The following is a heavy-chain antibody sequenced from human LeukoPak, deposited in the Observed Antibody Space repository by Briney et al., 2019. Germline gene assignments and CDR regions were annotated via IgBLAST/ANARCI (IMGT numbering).Heavy chain of an antibody. CDR1: GFTFSSYS. V-gene: IGHV3-21*01. D-gene: IGHD2-2*01. CDR3: ARDSIGGGSSTRGYYYYMDV. Sequence: GGSLRLSCAASGFTFSSYSMNWVRQAPGKGLEWVSSISSSSSYIYYADSVKGRFTISRDNAKNSLYLQMNSLRAEDTAVYYCARDSIGGGSSTRGYYYYMDVWGKGTTVTVSS. J-gene: IGHJ6*03. CDR2: ISSSSSYI.